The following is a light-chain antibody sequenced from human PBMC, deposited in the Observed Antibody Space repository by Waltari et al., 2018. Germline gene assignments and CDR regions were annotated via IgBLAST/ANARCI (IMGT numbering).Light chain of an antibody. J-gene: IGKJ2*01. CDR2: VTS. CDR3: QQYHEWPYT. Sequence: EIIMTQSPGTLSASPGETVTLSCRASQSIGRDVAWYQQKSGQAPRLVMYVTSSRATGIPARFSGSGSGTHFTLTISSLQSDDFATFFCQQYHEWPYTFARGTQVEI. V-gene: IGKV3-15*01. CDR1: QSIGRD.